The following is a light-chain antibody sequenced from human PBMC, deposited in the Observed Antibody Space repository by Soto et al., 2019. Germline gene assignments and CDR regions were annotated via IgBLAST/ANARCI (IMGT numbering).Light chain of an antibody. CDR2: GAS. CDR1: QSVSSSY. J-gene: IGKJ2*01. CDR3: QQYGSSPPYT. Sequence: EIVLTQSPCTLSLSPGERATLSCRASQSVSSSYLAWYQQKPGQATRLLIYGASSRATGIPDRFSGSGSGTDFTLTISRLETEDVAVYYCQQYGSSPPYTFGQGTKLEIK. V-gene: IGKV3-20*01.